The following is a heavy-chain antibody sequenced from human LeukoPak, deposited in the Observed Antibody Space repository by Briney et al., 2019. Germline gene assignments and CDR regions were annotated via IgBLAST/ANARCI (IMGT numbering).Heavy chain of an antibody. J-gene: IGHJ5*02. CDR1: GGSISGSAYF. Sequence: SETLSLTCAVSGGSISGSAYFWGWIRQPPGKGLEWIGSIDYRGNTYYNPSLKSRVTISVDTSKNQFSLKLSSVTAADTAVYYCARGGYSYGYHSNWFDPWGQGTLVTVSS. D-gene: IGHD5-18*01. V-gene: IGHV4-39*07. CDR3: ARGGYSYGYHSNWFDP. CDR2: IDYRGNT.